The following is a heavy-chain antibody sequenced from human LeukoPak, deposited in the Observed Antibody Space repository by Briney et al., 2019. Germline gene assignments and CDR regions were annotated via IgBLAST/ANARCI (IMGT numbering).Heavy chain of an antibody. CDR1: GGSISSYY. CDR3: ARCGAYSSSPYYYYYMDV. CDR2: IYYSGST. J-gene: IGHJ6*03. Sequence: PSETLSLTCTVSGGSISSYYWSWIRQPPGKGLEWFGYIYYSGSTNYNPSLKSRVTISVDTSKNQFSLKLSSVTAADTAVYYCARCGAYSSSPYYYYYMDVWGKGTTVTVSS. D-gene: IGHD6-13*01. V-gene: IGHV4-59*01.